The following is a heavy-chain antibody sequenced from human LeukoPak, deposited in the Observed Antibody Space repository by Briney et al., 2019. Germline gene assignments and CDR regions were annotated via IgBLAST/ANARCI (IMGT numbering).Heavy chain of an antibody. J-gene: IGHJ4*02. Sequence: GASVNVSCKVSGYTLTELSMHWVTQAPGKGLEWMGGFDPEDGETIYAQKFQGRVTMTEDTSTDTAYMELSSLRSEDTAVYYCATDRPEYYYDSSGYSRRRRAYHYWGQGTLVTVSS. CDR2: FDPEDGET. CDR1: GYTLTELS. D-gene: IGHD3-22*01. CDR3: ATDRPEYYYDSSGYSRRRRAYHY. V-gene: IGHV1-24*01.